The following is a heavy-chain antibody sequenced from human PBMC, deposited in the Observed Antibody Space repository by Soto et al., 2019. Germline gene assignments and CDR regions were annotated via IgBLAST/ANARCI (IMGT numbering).Heavy chain of an antibody. D-gene: IGHD1-1*01. CDR2: ISAHNGNT. CDR3: ARGRYGDY. J-gene: IGHJ4*02. CDR1: GYAFPPYV. V-gene: IGHV1-18*01. Sequence: QVHLVQSGAEVKKPGASVKVSCKGSGYAFPPYVITWVGQAPGQGLEWMGWISAHNGNTNYAQKLQGRVTVTRDTSTSTAYMELRSLRSDDTAVYYCARGRYGDYWGQGALVTVSS.